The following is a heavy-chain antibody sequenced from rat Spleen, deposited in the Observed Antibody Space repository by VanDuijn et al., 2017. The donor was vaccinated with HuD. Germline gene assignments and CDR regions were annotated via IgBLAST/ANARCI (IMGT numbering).Heavy chain of an antibody. D-gene: IGHD4-3*01. Sequence: EVQLVESDGGLVQPGRSLKLSCATSGFTFSDCYMAWVRQAPTKGLEWVATITNASGRTYYPDSVKGRFTISRDTAQNTLYLLMTKLGSEDTATYYCVRESFGVDYWGQGVMVTVSS. CDR2: ITNASGRT. V-gene: IGHV5-29*01. J-gene: IGHJ2*01. CDR1: GFTFSDCY. CDR3: VRESFGVDY.